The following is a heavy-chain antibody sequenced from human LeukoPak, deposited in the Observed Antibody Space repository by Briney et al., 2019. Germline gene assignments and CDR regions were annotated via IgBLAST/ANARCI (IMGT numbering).Heavy chain of an antibody. J-gene: IGHJ4*02. D-gene: IGHD5-24*01. CDR3: TTVRPGRWPLDY. CDR2: IKSKSDGGTT. V-gene: IGHV3-15*01. Sequence: GGSLRLSCAASGFTFSNARMSWVRQAPGKGLEWVGRIKSKSDGGTTDYAAPVKGRFTISRDDSKKTLYLQMNSLRTEDTAVYYCTTVRPGRWPLDYWGQGTLVTVSS. CDR1: GFTFSNAR.